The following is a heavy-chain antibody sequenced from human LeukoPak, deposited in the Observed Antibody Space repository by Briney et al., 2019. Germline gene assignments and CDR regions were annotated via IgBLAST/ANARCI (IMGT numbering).Heavy chain of an antibody. D-gene: IGHD1-26*01. V-gene: IGHV3-33*01. CDR1: GPTFRNYG. Sequence: GGSLRLSCAASGPTFRNYGMHWVRQAPGKGLEWVAVIWYDGSNQYYVDSVKGRFTVSRDNAKNTLYLQMNSLRAEDTAVYYCATDRNSGKYYDYWGQGTLVTVSS. J-gene: IGHJ4*02. CDR3: ATDRNSGKYYDY. CDR2: IWYDGSNQ.